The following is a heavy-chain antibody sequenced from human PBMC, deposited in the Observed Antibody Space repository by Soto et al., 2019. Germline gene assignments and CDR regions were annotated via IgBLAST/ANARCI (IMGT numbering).Heavy chain of an antibody. CDR2: ISSGSNII. J-gene: IGHJ5*02. V-gene: IGHV3-48*02. D-gene: IGHD6-6*01. Sequence: GGSLRLSCSASGFIISTYSMNWVRQAPGKGLEWISYISSGSNIIYYADSVKGRFTISRDNAENSLYLQMNSLRDEDTAVYYCARLYSTSSVSRWFDPWGQGTLDTVSS. CDR1: GFIISTYS. CDR3: ARLYSTSSVSRWFDP.